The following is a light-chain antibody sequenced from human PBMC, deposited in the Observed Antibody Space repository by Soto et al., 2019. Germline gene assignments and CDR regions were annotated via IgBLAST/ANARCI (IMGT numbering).Light chain of an antibody. Sequence: DIQMTQSPSTLSASVGARVTITCRASQSISSWLAWYQQKPGKAPKLLIYDASNLQSGVPSRFSGSGSGTEFTLTISTLQPDDFATYYCQQYSSYWTFGQGTKVEIK. CDR3: QQYSSYWT. CDR1: QSISSW. V-gene: IGKV1-5*01. J-gene: IGKJ1*01. CDR2: DAS.